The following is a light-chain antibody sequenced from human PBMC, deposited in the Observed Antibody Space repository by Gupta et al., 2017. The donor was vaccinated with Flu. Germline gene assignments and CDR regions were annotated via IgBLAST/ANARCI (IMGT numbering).Light chain of an antibody. CDR3: LQQFSYPWT. V-gene: IGKV1-17*01. J-gene: IGKJ1*01. CDR2: ATY. Sequence: DIQMTKSPSPLSASVGDKVTITCRASQGIRDYLGWYQQKPGRAPKLLISATYNLESGVPSRFSGTAAGTEFTLTISSLQAEDFATYYCLQQFSYPWTFGQGTKVDIK. CDR1: QGIRDY.